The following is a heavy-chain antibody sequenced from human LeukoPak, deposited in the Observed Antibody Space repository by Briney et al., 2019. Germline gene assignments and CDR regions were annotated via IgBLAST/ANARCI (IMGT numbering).Heavy chain of an antibody. CDR1: GGSISSGNW. CDR2: IYHSGGT. CDR3: ARGWIGELSY. J-gene: IGHJ4*02. Sequence: PSETLSLTCAVSGGSISSGNWWSWVRQPPGKGLEWIGQIYHSGGTNYNPSLKSRVTISVDTSKNQFSLKLSSVTAADTAVYYCARGWIGELSYWGQGTLVTVSS. V-gene: IGHV4-4*02. D-gene: IGHD3-10*01.